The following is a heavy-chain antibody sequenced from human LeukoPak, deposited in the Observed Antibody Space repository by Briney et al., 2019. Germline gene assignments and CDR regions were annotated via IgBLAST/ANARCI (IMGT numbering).Heavy chain of an antibody. J-gene: IGHJ5*02. CDR1: GFTFSSYS. D-gene: IGHD2-21*01. V-gene: IGHV3-21*01. CDR3: ARDRRGLPS. CDR2: INSSSSYI. Sequence: GGSLRLSCAASGFTFSSYSMNWVRQAPGKGLEWVSSINSSSSYIYYADSVKGRFTVSRDNAKNSLYLQMNSLRAEDTAVYYCARDRRGLPSWGQGTLVTVSS.